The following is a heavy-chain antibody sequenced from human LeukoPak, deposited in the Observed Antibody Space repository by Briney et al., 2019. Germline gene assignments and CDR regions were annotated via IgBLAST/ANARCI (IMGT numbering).Heavy chain of an antibody. V-gene: IGHV1-3*01. CDR2: INAGTSNT. CDR3: ARDQGSGSPVLSPDY. Sequence: ASVKVSCKASGYTFTSYAMHWARQAPGQRLEWMGWINAGTSNTKYSQKFQGRVTITRDTSASTAYMELSSLRSEDTAVYYCARDQGSGSPVLSPDYWGQGTLVTVSS. D-gene: IGHD1-26*01. CDR1: GYTFTSYA. J-gene: IGHJ4*02.